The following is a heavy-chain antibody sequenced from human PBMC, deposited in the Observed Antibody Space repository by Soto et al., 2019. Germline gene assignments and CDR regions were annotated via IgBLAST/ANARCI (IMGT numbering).Heavy chain of an antibody. CDR1: GFTFSRYG. CDR3: AKAGPGCDQLQPYHYYGMDV. D-gene: IGHD2-2*01. CDR2: ISYDGSNE. Sequence: HPGGSLRLSCVASGFTFSRYGMHWVPQAPGKGLEWVALISYDGSNEYYADSVKGRFTISRDNSENTLYLQLNSLRTEDTAVYYCAKAGPGCDQLQPYHYYGMDVWGQGTTVTVSS. J-gene: IGHJ6*02. V-gene: IGHV3-30*18.